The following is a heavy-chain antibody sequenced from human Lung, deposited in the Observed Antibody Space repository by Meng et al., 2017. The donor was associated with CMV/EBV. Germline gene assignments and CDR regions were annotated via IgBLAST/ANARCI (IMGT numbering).Heavy chain of an antibody. CDR2: INHSGST. J-gene: IGHJ6*02. D-gene: IGHD3-3*01. CDR3: ARGRGFWSGSRYYYYGMDV. V-gene: IGHV4-34*01. CDR1: GGSFSGYY. Sequence: GPLRLXCAAYGGSFSGYYWSWIRQPPGKGLEWIGEINHSGSTNYNPSLKSRVTISVDTSKNQFSLKLSSVTAADTAVYYCARGRGFWSGSRYYYYGMDVWXQGTXVTVSS.